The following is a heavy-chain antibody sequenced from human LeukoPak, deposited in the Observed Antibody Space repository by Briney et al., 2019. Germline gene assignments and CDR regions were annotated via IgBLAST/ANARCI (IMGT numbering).Heavy chain of an antibody. J-gene: IGHJ4*02. CDR1: GFTFSSYA. D-gene: IGHD3-22*01. CDR3: ARDPDFYESSGYYIL. CDR2: ISYDGSNK. V-gene: IGHV3-30*04. Sequence: PGRSLRLSCAASGFTFSSYAMHWVRQAPGKGLGWVAVISYDGSNKYYADSVKGRFTISRDNSKNTLYLQMNSLRGEDTAVYYCARDPDFYESSGYYILWGEGTLVTVSS.